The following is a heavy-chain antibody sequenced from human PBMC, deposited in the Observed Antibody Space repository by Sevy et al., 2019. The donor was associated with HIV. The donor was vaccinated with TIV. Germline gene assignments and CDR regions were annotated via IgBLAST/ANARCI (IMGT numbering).Heavy chain of an antibody. V-gene: IGHV3-48*02. CDR2: ISSSSSTI. D-gene: IGHD2-15*01. CDR3: ASAGYCSGGSCYSAYYGMDV. J-gene: IGHJ6*02. Sequence: GGSLRLSCVASGFTFSSYSMNWVRQAPGKGLEWVSYISSSSSTIYYADSVKGRFTISRDNAKNSLYLQMNSLRDEDTAVYYCASAGYCSGGSCYSAYYGMDVWGQGTTVTVSS. CDR1: GFTFSSYS.